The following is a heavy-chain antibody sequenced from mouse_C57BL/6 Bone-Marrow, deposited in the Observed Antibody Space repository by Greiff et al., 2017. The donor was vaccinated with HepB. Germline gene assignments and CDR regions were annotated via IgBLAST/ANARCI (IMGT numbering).Heavy chain of an antibody. Sequence: EVQLQQSGPSLVRPSQTLSLTCTVTGFSINSDCYWIWIRQFPGNKLEYIGYTFYSGITYYNPSLESRTYITRDTSKNQFSLKLSSVTTEDTATYYCARGNYYGRGFDVWGTGTTVTVSS. J-gene: IGHJ1*03. CDR2: TFYSGIT. CDR3: ARGNYYGRGFDV. CDR1: GFSINSDCY. V-gene: IGHV3-3*01. D-gene: IGHD1-1*01.